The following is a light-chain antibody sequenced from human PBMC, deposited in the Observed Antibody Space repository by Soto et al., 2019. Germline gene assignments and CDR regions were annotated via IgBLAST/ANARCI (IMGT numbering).Light chain of an antibody. J-gene: IGKJ3*01. Sequence: AIRMTQSPSSLSASTGDRVTITCRASQGISSYLAWYQQKPGKAPKLLIYAASTLQSGVPSRFCGSGSGTDFTLTISCLQSEDFATYYCQHYYSYPSTFGPGTKVDIK. CDR1: QGISSY. V-gene: IGKV1-8*01. CDR3: QHYYSYPST. CDR2: AAS.